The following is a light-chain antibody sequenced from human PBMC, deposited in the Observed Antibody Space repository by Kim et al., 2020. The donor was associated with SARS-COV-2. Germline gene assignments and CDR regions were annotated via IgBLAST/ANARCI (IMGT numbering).Light chain of an antibody. Sequence: QSALTQPPSASGSPGQSVTISCTGTSSDFRAYNFVSWYQHHPGKAPKVIIYEVDKRPSGVPDRFSGSKSGNTASLTVSGLQAEDEADYYCVSYRGGDTAVLFGGGTQLTVL. CDR3: VSYRGGDTAVL. CDR1: SSDFRAYNF. V-gene: IGLV2-8*01. CDR2: EVD. J-gene: IGLJ2*01.